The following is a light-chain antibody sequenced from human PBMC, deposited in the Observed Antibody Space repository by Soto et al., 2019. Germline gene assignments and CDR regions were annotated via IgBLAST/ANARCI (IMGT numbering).Light chain of an antibody. CDR1: NIGSKS. CDR2: YDS. V-gene: IGLV3-21*04. J-gene: IGLJ2*01. Sequence: SYELTQPPSVSEAPGKTARITCGGNNIGSKSVHWYQQKPGQAPVLVIYYDSDRPSGIPERFSGSNSGNTATLTISRVEAGDEADYYCQVWDSSSDHVVFGGGTKLTVL. CDR3: QVWDSSSDHVV.